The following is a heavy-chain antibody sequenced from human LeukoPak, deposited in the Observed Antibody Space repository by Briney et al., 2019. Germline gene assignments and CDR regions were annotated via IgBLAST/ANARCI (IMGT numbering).Heavy chain of an antibody. CDR3: ARATTMVRGVIFYYYYYMDV. Sequence: SETLSLTCTVSGGSISGYYWSWVRQSPEKGLESIGFIYSTGSTSYNPSLRSRVTISIDTSQNQFSLKLSSVTAADTAVYYCARATTMVRGVIFYYYYYMDVWGKGTTVTISS. CDR2: IYSTGST. D-gene: IGHD3-10*01. CDR1: GGSISGYY. V-gene: IGHV4-59*08. J-gene: IGHJ6*03.